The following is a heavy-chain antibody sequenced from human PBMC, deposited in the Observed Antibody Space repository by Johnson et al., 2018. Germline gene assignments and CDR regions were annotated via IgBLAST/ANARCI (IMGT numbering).Heavy chain of an antibody. CDR2: IYPGDSDT. Sequence: VQLVESGAEVKKPGESXKISCKGSGYNFPAYWIGWVRQMPGPGLEWMGIIYPGDSDTRYSPSFHGQVTISADKSISTAYLEWSSLKASDTAMYYCAKDIGGAYYYDSSGATDIWGQGTMVTVSS. V-gene: IGHV5-51*01. CDR3: AKDIGGAYYYDSSGATDI. CDR1: GYNFPAYW. J-gene: IGHJ3*02. D-gene: IGHD3-22*01.